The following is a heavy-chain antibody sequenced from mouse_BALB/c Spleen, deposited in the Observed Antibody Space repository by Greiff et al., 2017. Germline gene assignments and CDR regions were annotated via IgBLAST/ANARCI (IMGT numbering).Heavy chain of an antibody. CDR1: GFTFSSYT. J-gene: IGHJ3*01. CDR2: ISNGGGST. D-gene: IGHD2-1*01. Sequence: EVKLVESGGGLVQPGGSLKLSCAASGFTFSSYTMSWVRQIPEKRLEWVAYISNGGGSTYYPDTVKGRFTISRDNAKNTLYLQMSSLKSEDTAMYYCACYGNSAWFAYWGQGTLVTVSA. CDR3: ACYGNSAWFAY. V-gene: IGHV5-12-2*01.